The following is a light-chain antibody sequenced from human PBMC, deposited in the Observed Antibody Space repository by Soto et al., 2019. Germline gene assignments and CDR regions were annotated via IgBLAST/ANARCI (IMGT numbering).Light chain of an antibody. V-gene: IGKV3-11*01. Sequence: EVVLTPSPATLSLSTGDNSTLSCRSSQSVGSYLAWYQHKPGQAPRLLICDASNRATGIPARFSGSGSGTDFTLTISSPEPEDLAVYYCQQRSNWPLITFGQRTRLAI. CDR1: QSVGSY. CDR2: DAS. J-gene: IGKJ5*01. CDR3: QQRSNWPLIT.